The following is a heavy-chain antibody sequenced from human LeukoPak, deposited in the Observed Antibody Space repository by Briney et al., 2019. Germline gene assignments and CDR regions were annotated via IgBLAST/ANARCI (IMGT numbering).Heavy chain of an antibody. CDR2: ISSGSRHI. J-gene: IGHJ4*02. CDR3: ARSGQRCCGGGNCYPYYFDY. CDR1: GFTFSDRS. Sequence: GGSLRLSCAASGFTFSDRSMNWVRQAPGKGLEWASSISSGSRHIYHAESVMGRFTISRDNAKDSLYLQMNSLRAEDTAVYYCARSGQRCCGGGNCYPYYFDYWGQGTLVTVSP. D-gene: IGHD2-15*01. V-gene: IGHV3-21*01.